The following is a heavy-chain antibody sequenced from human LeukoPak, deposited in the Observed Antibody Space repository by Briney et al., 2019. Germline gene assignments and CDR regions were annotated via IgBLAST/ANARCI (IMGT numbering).Heavy chain of an antibody. CDR1: GFTFSRYY. CDR2: INSDGSST. CDR3: TRVVVGDEYSSSGC. D-gene: IGHD6-13*01. J-gene: IGHJ4*02. V-gene: IGHV3-74*01. Sequence: PGGSLRLSCAASGFTFSRYYRHWLRQAPGKGLVWVSRINSDGSSTTYADSVKGRFTISRDNAKNTLYLQMNSLKVEDTAVYYCTRVVVGDEYSSSGCWGQGTLVTVSS.